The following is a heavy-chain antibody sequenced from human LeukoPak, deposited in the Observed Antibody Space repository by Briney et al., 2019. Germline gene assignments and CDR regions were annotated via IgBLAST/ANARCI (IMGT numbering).Heavy chain of an antibody. J-gene: IGHJ4*02. CDR1: GFSFSGYA. Sequence: GGSLRLSCASSGFSFSGYAMIWVRQVPGKGLELVSTISGSGASTFYADSVRGRFITSKDIPSNTVYLQMNSLRAEDTAVYYCAKGSRGYTNYYFDYWGQGTLVTVSS. CDR2: ISGSGAST. CDR3: AKGSRGYTNYYFDY. D-gene: IGHD2-2*02. V-gene: IGHV3-23*01.